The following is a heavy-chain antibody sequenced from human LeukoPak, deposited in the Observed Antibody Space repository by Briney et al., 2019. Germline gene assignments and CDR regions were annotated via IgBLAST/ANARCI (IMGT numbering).Heavy chain of an antibody. CDR3: ASLIVATGYYFDY. V-gene: IGHV4-39*01. D-gene: IGHD5-12*01. CDR2: IYYSGST. CDR1: GGSFSSYY. Sequence: SETLSLTCAVYGGSFSSYYWGWIRQPPGKGLEWIGSIYYSGSTYYNPSLKSRVTVSVDTSKNQFSLKLSSVTAADTAVYYCASLIVATGYYFDYWGQGTLVTVSS. J-gene: IGHJ4*02.